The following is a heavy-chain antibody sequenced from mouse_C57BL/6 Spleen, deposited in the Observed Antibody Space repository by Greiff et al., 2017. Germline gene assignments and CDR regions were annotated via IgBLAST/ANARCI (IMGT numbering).Heavy chain of an antibody. D-gene: IGHD4-1*01. CDR3: ARDWGKGYFDY. J-gene: IGHJ2*01. CDR2: IDPSDSET. Sequence: QVHVKQPGAELVRPGSSVKLSCKASGYTFTSYWMHWVKQRPIQGLEWIGNIDPSDSETHYNQKFKDKATLTVDKSSSTAYMQLSSLTSEDSAVYYCARDWGKGYFDYWGQGTTLTVSS. CDR1: GYTFTSYW. V-gene: IGHV1-52*01.